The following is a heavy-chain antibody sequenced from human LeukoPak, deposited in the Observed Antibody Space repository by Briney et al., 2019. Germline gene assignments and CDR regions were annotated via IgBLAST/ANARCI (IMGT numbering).Heavy chain of an antibody. CDR3: AKVGPIAAAGYGTFGI. D-gene: IGHD6-13*01. CDR2: ISGSGNST. J-gene: IGHJ3*02. CDR1: GFSFSSYA. V-gene: IGHV3-23*01. Sequence: GGSLRLSCAASGFSFSSYAMSWVRQAPGRGLEWVSAISGSGNSTYYADSVKGRFTISRDNSKNTLYLQMNSLRAEDTAVYHCAKVGPIAAAGYGTFGIWGQGTMVTVSS.